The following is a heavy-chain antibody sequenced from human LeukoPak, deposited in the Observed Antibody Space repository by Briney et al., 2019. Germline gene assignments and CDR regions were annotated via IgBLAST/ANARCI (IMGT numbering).Heavy chain of an antibody. CDR3: VRDPTAAGTDY. CDR1: GFTVSSNY. V-gene: IGHV3-7*01. J-gene: IGHJ4*02. CDR2: IKQDGSEK. Sequence: GGSLRLSCAASGFTVSSNYMSWVRQAPGKGLEWVANIKQDGSEKYYVDSVKGRFIISRDNAENSLYLEMNSLRAEDTAIYYCVRDPTAAGTDYWGQGTLVTVSS. D-gene: IGHD6-13*01.